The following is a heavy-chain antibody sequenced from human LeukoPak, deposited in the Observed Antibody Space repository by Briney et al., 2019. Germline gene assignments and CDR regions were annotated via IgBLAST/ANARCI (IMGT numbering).Heavy chain of an antibody. CDR2: ISYDGSNK. CDR1: GFTFSSYG. CDR3: AKDGDKDTAMAFDY. Sequence: GGSLRLSCAASGFTFSSYGMHWVRQAPGMGLEWVAVISYDGSNKYYADSVKGRFTISRDNSKNTLYLQMNSLRAEDTAVYYCAKDGDKDTAMAFDYWGQGTLVTVSS. J-gene: IGHJ4*02. V-gene: IGHV3-30*18. D-gene: IGHD5-18*01.